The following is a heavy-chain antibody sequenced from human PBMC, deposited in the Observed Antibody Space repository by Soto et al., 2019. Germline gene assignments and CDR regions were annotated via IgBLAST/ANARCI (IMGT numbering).Heavy chain of an antibody. CDR3: ARSLAYYFDY. CDR1: GFTFSDYF. J-gene: IGHJ4*02. Sequence: QVQLVESGGGLVKRGGSLRLSCAASGFTFSDYFMSWNRQAPGKGLEWVSYISGSSSYTNYADSVKGRFTISRDNAKNSLYLQMNSLRAEDTAVYYCARSLAYYFDYWGQGTLVTVSS. V-gene: IGHV3-11*05. CDR2: ISGSSSYT.